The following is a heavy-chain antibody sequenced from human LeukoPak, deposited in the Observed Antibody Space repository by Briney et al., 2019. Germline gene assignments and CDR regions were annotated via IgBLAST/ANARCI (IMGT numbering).Heavy chain of an antibody. Sequence: GGSLRLSCAASGVIFNYFAFHWVRQAPGKGLEWVAAISYDGSNKYYADSVRGRLTISRDNSKNTLYLQMNSLRAEDTAVYYCARAGRADGDYHYFEYWGQGTLVTVSS. CDR1: GVIFNYFA. CDR2: ISYDGSNK. CDR3: ARAGRADGDYHYFEY. J-gene: IGHJ4*02. V-gene: IGHV3-30-3*01. D-gene: IGHD4-17*01.